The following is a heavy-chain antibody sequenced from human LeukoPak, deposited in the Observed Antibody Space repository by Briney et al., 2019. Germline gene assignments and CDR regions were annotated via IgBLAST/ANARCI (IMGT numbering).Heavy chain of an antibody. CDR1: GGSISSCY. J-gene: IGHJ4*02. CDR2: IYYSGST. CDR3: AREGDYYDSSAQFDY. Sequence: PSETLSLTCTVSGGSISSCYWSWIRQPPGKGLEWIGYIYYSGSTNYNPPLKSRVTISVDTSKNQFSLKLSSVTAADTAVYYCAREGDYYDSSAQFDYWGQGTLVTVSS. D-gene: IGHD3-22*01. V-gene: IGHV4-59*01.